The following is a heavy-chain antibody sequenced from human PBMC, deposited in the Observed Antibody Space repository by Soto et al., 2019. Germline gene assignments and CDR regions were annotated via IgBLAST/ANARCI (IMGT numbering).Heavy chain of an antibody. V-gene: IGHV4-61*01. D-gene: IGHD3-16*02. CDR3: AREENENYDYIWGSYRDDAFDI. CDR1: GGSVSSGSYY. Sequence: PSETLSLTCTVSGGSVSSGSYYWSWIRQPPGKGLEWIGYIYYSGSTNYNPSLKSRVTISVDTSKNQFSLKLSSVTAADTAVYYCAREENENYDYIWGSYRDDAFDIWGQGTMVTVSS. J-gene: IGHJ3*02. CDR2: IYYSGST.